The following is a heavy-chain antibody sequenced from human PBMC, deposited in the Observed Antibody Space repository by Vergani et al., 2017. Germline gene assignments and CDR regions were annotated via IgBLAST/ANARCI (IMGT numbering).Heavy chain of an antibody. CDR1: GGSFSGYY. Sequence: QVQLQQWGAGLLKPSETLSLTCAVYGGSFSGYYWSWIRQPPGKGLEWIGEINHSGSTNYNPSLKSRVTISVDTSKNQFSLKLSSVTAADTAVYYCASPPRAKHWYFDFWGRGTLVTVSS. D-gene: IGHD4/OR15-4a*01. CDR2: INHSGST. V-gene: IGHV4-34*01. J-gene: IGHJ2*01. CDR3: ASPPRAKHWYFDF.